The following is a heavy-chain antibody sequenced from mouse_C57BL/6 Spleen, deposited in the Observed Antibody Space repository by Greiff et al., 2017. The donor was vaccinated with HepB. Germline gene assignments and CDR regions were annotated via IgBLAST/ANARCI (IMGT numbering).Heavy chain of an antibody. Sequence: EVQLVESGGGLVQPKGSLKLSCAASGFSFNTYAMNWVRQAPGKGLEWVARIRSKSNNYATYYADSVKDRFTISRDDSESMLYLQMNNLKTEDTAMYYCVTGDYDGGWDAMDYWGQGTSVTVSS. CDR3: VTGDYDGGWDAMDY. D-gene: IGHD2-4*01. CDR2: IRSKSNNYAT. CDR1: GFSFNTYA. V-gene: IGHV10-1*01. J-gene: IGHJ4*01.